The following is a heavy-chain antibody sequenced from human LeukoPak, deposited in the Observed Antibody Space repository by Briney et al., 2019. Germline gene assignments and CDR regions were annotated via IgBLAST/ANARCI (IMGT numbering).Heavy chain of an antibody. CDR2: ISCSGST. V-gene: IGHV4-59*01. J-gene: IGHJ5*02. CDR3: AREGTAGTNLNWFDP. D-gene: IGHD1-1*01. Sequence: SETLSLTCTVSGGSISSYYWSWIRQPPGKGLEWIGYISCSGSTNFNPSLKSRVTISVDTSKNQFSLKLSSVTAADTAVYYCAREGTAGTNLNWFDPWGQGTLVTVSS. CDR1: GGSISSYY.